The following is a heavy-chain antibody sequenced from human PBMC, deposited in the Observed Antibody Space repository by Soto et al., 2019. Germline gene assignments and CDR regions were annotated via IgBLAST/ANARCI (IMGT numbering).Heavy chain of an antibody. D-gene: IGHD3-3*01. CDR2: INHSGST. CDR1: GGSFSGYY. V-gene: IGHV4-34*01. J-gene: IGHJ4*02. Sequence: SETLSLTCAVYGGSFSGYYWSWIRQPPGKGLEWIGEINHSGSTNYNPSLKSRVTISVDTSKNQFSLKLSSVTAADTAVYYCAGGHRLRFLEWLSIDYWGQGTLVTVSS. CDR3: AGGHRLRFLEWLSIDY.